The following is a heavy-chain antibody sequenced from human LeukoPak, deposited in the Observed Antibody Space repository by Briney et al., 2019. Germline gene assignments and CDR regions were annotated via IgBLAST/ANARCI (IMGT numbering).Heavy chain of an antibody. V-gene: IGHV3-64D*06. Sequence: GSLRLSCSASGFTFSSYAIYWVRQAPGKGLEYFSAISSNGGTTYYADSVKARFTISRDNSKSTLYLQMSGLRAEDTALYYCVKTSSSSWAYYYYGMDVWGKGTTVTVSS. D-gene: IGHD6-13*01. CDR2: ISSNGGTT. CDR3: VKTSSSSWAYYYYGMDV. CDR1: GFTFSSYA. J-gene: IGHJ6*04.